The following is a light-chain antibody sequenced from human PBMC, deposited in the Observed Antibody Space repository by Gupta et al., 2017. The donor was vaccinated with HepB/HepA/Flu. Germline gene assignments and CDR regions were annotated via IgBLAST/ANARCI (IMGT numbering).Light chain of an antibody. CDR3: QQDNNCPWT. CDR1: QSISNW. Sequence: DIRMTQSPSSLSASVGDRVTITCRASQSISNWLAWYQRKPGEAPKLLIYAASNLQHGMPSRFSGSGSGTEFTLTISSLQPDDFATYHCQQDNNCPWTFGQGTKVEIK. V-gene: IGKV1-5*01. J-gene: IGKJ1*01. CDR2: AAS.